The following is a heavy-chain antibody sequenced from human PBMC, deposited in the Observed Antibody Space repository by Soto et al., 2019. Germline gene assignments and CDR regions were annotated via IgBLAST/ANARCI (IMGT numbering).Heavy chain of an antibody. Sequence: PGGSLRLSCAASGFTFSSYGMHWVRQAPGKGLEWVAVIWYDGSNKYYADSVKGRFTISRDNSKNTLYLQMNSLRAEDTAVYYCARDGPTRGYSYGYDYYYGMDVWGQGTTVTVS. V-gene: IGHV3-33*01. CDR3: ARDGPTRGYSYGYDYYYGMDV. J-gene: IGHJ6*02. CDR1: GFTFSSYG. CDR2: IWYDGSNK. D-gene: IGHD5-18*01.